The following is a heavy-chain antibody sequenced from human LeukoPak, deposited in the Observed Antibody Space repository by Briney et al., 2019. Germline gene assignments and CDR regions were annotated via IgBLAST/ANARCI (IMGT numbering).Heavy chain of an antibody. CDR1: GGTFSSYA. CDR2: IIPISGTA. D-gene: IGHD3-10*01. CDR3: ARERYYGSGSYYEFDY. V-gene: IGHV1-69*13. J-gene: IGHJ4*02. Sequence: ASVKVSCKASGGTFSSYAISWVRQAPGQGLEWMGGIIPISGTANYAQKFQGRVTITADESTSTAYMELSSLRSEDTAVYYCARERYYGSGSYYEFDYWGQGTLVTVSS.